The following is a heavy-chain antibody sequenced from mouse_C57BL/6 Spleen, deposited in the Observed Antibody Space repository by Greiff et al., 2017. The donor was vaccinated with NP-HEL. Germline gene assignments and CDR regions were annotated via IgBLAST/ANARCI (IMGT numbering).Heavy chain of an antibody. Sequence: QVQLQQSGAELVRPGASVTLSCKASGYTFTDYEMHWVKQTPVHGLEWIGAIDPETGGTAYNQKFKGKAILTADKSSSTAYMELRSLTSEDSAVYYCTRSDYSNYYYYAMDYWGQGTSVTVSS. J-gene: IGHJ4*01. V-gene: IGHV1-15*01. CDR1: GYTFTDYE. CDR2: IDPETGGT. D-gene: IGHD2-5*01. CDR3: TRSDYSNYYYYAMDY.